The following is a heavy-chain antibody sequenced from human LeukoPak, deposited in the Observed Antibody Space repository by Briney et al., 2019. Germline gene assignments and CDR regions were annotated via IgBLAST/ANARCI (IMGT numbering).Heavy chain of an antibody. V-gene: IGHV4-61*01. CDR1: GGSVSSGSYY. J-gene: IGHJ5*02. CDR2: IYYSGST. CDR3: ARLGAASNWFDP. Sequence: PSETLSLTCTVSGGSVSSGSYYWSWIRQPPGKGLEWIGYIYYSGSTNYNPSLKSRVTISVDTSKNQFSLKLSSVTAADTAVYYCARLGAASNWFDPWGQGTLVTVSS. D-gene: IGHD2-15*01.